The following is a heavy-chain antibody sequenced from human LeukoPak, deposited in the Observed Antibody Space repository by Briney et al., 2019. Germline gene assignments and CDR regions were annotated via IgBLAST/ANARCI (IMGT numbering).Heavy chain of an antibody. CDR2: IAYDGSRA. CDR3: TRYNNDHFDY. D-gene: IGHD1-14*01. J-gene: IGHJ4*02. Sequence: GGSLRLSCAGSGFTFGGYGMHWFRQTPGKGLEWVAVIAYDGSRAFYADSVKGRFTISRDNSKNTMSEQMDNLRAEDTAVYYCTRYNNDHFDYWGQGTLVTVSS. V-gene: IGHV3-33*01. CDR1: GFTFGGYG.